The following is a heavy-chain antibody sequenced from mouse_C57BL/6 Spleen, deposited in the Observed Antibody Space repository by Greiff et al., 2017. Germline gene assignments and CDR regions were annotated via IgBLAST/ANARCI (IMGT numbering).Heavy chain of an antibody. D-gene: IGHD1-1*01. V-gene: IGHV1-69*01. CDR3: ARILRSPYAMDY. CDR2: IDPSDSYT. J-gene: IGHJ4*01. Sequence: QVQLQQPGAELVMPGASVKLSCKASGYTFTSYWMHWVKQRPGQGLEWIGEIDPSDSYTNYHQKFKGKSTLTVDKSSSTAYMQLSSLTSEDSAVYYCARILRSPYAMDYWGQGTSVTVSS. CDR1: GYTFTSYW.